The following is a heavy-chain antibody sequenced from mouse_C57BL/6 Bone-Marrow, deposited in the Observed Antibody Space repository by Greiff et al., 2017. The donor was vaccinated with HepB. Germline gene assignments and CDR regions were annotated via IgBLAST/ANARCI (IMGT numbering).Heavy chain of an antibody. CDR3: ARPLDYYGSSPWYFDV. Sequence: VQLMESGAELARPGASVKLSCKASGYTFTSYGISWVKQRTGQGLEWIGEIYPRSGNTYYHEKFKGKATLTADKSSSTAYMELRSLTSEDSAVYFCARPLDYYGSSPWYFDVWGTGTTVTVSS. J-gene: IGHJ1*03. CDR2: IYPRSGNT. D-gene: IGHD1-1*01. V-gene: IGHV1-81*01. CDR1: GYTFTSYG.